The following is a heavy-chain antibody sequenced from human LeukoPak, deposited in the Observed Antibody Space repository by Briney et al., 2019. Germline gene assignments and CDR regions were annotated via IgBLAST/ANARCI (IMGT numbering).Heavy chain of an antibody. D-gene: IGHD2-2*01. V-gene: IGHV3-30*03. J-gene: IGHJ6*03. CDR2: ISYDGSNK. CDR1: GFTFSSYG. CDR3: ARDRLKNVVVPPTIHYYYYMDV. Sequence: PGGSLRLSCAVSGFTFSSYGMHWVRQAPGKGLEWVAVISYDGSNKYYADSVKGRFTISRDNSKNTLYLQMNSLRAEDTAVYYCARDRLKNVVVPPTIHYYYYMDVWAKGQWSPSL.